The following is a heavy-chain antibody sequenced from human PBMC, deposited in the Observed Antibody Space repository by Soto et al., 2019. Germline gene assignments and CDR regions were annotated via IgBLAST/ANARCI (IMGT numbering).Heavy chain of an antibody. CDR1: GASINSHY. J-gene: IGHJ6*02. CDR2: IYFSGST. V-gene: IGHV4-59*11. Sequence: QVQLQESGPGLVKPSETLSLTCTVSGASINSHYWTWIRQPPGKGLEWIGSIYFSGSTNYNPSLKGPVSISVDKAKSKFSQNLTSVTAADTAMYDCARELSYGMAVWGQGTTAIVSS. CDR3: ARELSYGMAV.